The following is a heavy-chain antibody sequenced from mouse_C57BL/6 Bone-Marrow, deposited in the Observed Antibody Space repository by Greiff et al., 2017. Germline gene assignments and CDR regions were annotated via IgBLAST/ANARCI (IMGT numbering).Heavy chain of an antibody. J-gene: IGHJ3*01. CDR3: ARQASLLPY. Sequence: QVQLQQPGAELVRPGSSVKLSCKASGYTFTSYWMDWVKQRPGQGLEWIGNIYPSDSETHYNQKFKDKATLTVDKSSSTAYMQLSSLTSEDSAVFYCARQASLLPYWGHGTLVTVSA. CDR2: IYPSDSET. D-gene: IGHD1-2*01. CDR1: GYTFTSYW. V-gene: IGHV1-61*01.